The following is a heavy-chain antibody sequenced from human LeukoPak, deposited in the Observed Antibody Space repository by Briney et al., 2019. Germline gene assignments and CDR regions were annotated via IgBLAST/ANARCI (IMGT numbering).Heavy chain of an antibody. CDR3: ARADSSGYYVREARMGFDY. J-gene: IGHJ4*02. CDR2: INAGNGNT. V-gene: IGHV1-3*01. CDR1: GYTFTSYA. Sequence: ASVKVSCKASGYTFTSYAMHWVRQAPGQRLEWMGWINAGNGNTKYSQEFQGRVTITRDTSASTAYMELSRLRSDDTAVYYCARADSSGYYVREARMGFDYWGQGTLVTVSS. D-gene: IGHD3-22*01.